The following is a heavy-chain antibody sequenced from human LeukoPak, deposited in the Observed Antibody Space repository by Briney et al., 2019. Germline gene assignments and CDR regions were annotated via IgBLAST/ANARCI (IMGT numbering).Heavy chain of an antibody. CDR2: IIPIFGTA. J-gene: IGHJ4*02. CDR3: ASRSRTHYVRFDY. D-gene: IGHD3-16*01. V-gene: IGHV1-69*01. Sequence: GSSVKVSCKASGGTFSSYAISWVRQAPGQGLEWMGGIIPIFGTANYAQKFQGRVTITADESTNTAYMELSSLRSEDTAVYYCASRSRTHYVRFDYWGQGTLVTVSS. CDR1: GGTFSSYA.